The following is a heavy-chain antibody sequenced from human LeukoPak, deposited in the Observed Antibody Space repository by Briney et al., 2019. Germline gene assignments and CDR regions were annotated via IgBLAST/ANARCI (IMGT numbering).Heavy chain of an antibody. V-gene: IGHV4-34*01. Sequence: SETLSLTCAVSGGSFSGYYWSWIRQPPGKGLEWIGEINHSGSTNYNPSLKSRVTISVDTSKNQFSLKLSSVTAADTAVYYCARKIRGYSYDYWGQGTLVTVSS. D-gene: IGHD5-18*01. J-gene: IGHJ4*02. CDR2: INHSGST. CDR1: GGSFSGYY. CDR3: ARKIRGYSYDY.